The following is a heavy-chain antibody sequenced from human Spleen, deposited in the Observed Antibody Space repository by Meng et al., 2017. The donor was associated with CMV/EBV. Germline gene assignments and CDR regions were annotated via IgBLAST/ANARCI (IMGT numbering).Heavy chain of an antibody. CDR1: GFNFANYA. CDR3: ARLTTVVTPGVDY. J-gene: IGHJ4*02. D-gene: IGHD4-23*01. Sequence: GGSLRLSCAASGFNFANYAMTWVRQAPGKGLEWVSTITPGVRTHYADSVKGRFTISRDNSKNTLYLQMNSLRPEDTAVYYCARLTTVVTPGVDYWGQGTLVTVSS. V-gene: IGHV3-23*01. CDR2: ITPGVRT.